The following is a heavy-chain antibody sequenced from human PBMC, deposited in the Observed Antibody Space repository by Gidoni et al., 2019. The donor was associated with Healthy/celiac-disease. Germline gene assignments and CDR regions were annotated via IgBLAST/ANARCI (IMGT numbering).Heavy chain of an antibody. CDR3: ARLSSSWSPYYYYYYGMDV. Sequence: QVQLQQWGAGLLKPSETLSLTCAVYGGSFSGYYWSWIRQPPGKGLEWIGEINHRGSTNYNPSLKSRVTISVDTSKNHFSLKLSSVTAADTAVYYCARLSSSWSPYYYYYYGMDVWGQGTTVTVSS. CDR1: GGSFSGYY. J-gene: IGHJ6*02. D-gene: IGHD6-13*01. CDR2: INHRGST. V-gene: IGHV4-34*01.